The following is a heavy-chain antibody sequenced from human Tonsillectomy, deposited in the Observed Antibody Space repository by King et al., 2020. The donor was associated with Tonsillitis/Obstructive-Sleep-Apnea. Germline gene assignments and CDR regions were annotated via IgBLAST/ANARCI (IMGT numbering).Heavy chain of an antibody. J-gene: IGHJ2*01. V-gene: IGHV5-10-1*01. CDR1: GYSFTSYW. CDR2: IDPSDSYT. Sequence: VQLVESGAEVKKPGESLRISCTGSGYSFTSYWISWVRQMPGNGLEWMGRIDPSDSYTNYSPSFQGHVTISVDKSISTAYLQWSSLKASDTAMYYCARHIDDYGDYWYFDLWGRGTLVTVSS. D-gene: IGHD4-17*01. CDR3: ARHIDDYGDYWYFDL.